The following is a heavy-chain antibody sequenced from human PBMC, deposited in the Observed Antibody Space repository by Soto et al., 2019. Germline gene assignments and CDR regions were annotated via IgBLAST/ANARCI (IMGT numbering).Heavy chain of an antibody. V-gene: IGHV3-74*01. CDR2: INSDGSST. D-gene: IGHD3-3*01. CDR1: GFNFSSYW. CDR3: ARAPLRFLEGFDP. J-gene: IGHJ5*02. Sequence: PEGDLRLCSAASGFNFSSYWMHRVRQAPGKGLVWVSRINSDGSSTSYADSVKGRFTISRDNAKNTLYLQMNSLRAEDTAVYYCARAPLRFLEGFDPRGQGTPVTI.